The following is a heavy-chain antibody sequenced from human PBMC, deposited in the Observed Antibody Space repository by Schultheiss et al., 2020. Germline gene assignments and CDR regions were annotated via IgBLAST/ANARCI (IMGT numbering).Heavy chain of an antibody. CDR2: IYYSGST. J-gene: IGHJ3*02. CDR1: GGSISSGDYY. D-gene: IGHD4-23*01. CDR3: ARDSGGNSPYAFDI. V-gene: IGHV4-30-4*01. Sequence: SQPLSLTCTVSGGSISSGDYYWSWIRQPPGKGLEWIGYIYYSGSTYYNPSLKSRVTISVDTSKNQFSLKLSSVTAADTAVYYCARDSGGNSPYAFDIWGQGTMVTVSS.